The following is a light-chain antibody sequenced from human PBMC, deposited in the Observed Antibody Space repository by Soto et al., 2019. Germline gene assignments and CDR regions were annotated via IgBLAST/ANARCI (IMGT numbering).Light chain of an antibody. CDR2: INYDGTH. J-gene: IGLJ3*02. Sequence: QSVLTQSPSASASLGASVKLTCTLSSGYSTYAIAWHQQQSEKGPRFLMKINYDGTHSKGDGFFERFSGSSSGAERHLTISSLQSEDEADYYCQSLGTGIQVFGGGTKLTVL. CDR1: SGYSTYA. CDR3: QSLGTGIQV. V-gene: IGLV4-69*01.